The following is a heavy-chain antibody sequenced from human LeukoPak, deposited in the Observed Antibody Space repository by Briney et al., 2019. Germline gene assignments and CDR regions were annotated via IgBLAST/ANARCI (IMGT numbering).Heavy chain of an antibody. Sequence: PGGSLRLSCVASGFTFSIYAMSWVRQAPGKGLEWVSAISGSGGSTYYADSVKGRFTISRDNSKNTLYLQMNSLRAEDTAVYYCASTNCSSTSCRNYYYYGMDVWGQGTTVTVSS. J-gene: IGHJ6*02. V-gene: IGHV3-23*01. CDR1: GFTFSIYA. CDR3: ASTNCSSTSCRNYYYYGMDV. CDR2: ISGSGGST. D-gene: IGHD2-2*01.